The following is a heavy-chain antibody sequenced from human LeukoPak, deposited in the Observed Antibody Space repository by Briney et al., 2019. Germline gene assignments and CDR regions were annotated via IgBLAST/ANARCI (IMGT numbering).Heavy chain of an antibody. J-gene: IGHJ5*02. CDR2: IYYSGST. V-gene: IGHV4-59*01. D-gene: IGHD5-18*01. CDR1: GGSISSFY. Sequence: PSETLSLTCTVSGGSISSFYWSWIRQPPGKGLEWIGYIYYSGSTNYNPSLKSRVTISVDTSKNQFSLKLSSVTAADTAVYYRARIAQGYSYGENWFDPWGQGTLVTVSS. CDR3: ARIAQGYSYGENWFDP.